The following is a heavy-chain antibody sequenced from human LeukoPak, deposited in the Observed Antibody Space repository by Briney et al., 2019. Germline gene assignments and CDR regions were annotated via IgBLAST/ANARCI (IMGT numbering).Heavy chain of an antibody. Sequence: PGGSLRLSCAASGFTFSDYNMSWVRQAPGKGLEWVSAISGSGGSTYYADSVKGRFTISRDNSKNTLYLQMNSLRAEDTAVYYCAKDGPYSYGLRSFDYWGQGTLVTVSS. CDR1: GFTFSDYN. D-gene: IGHD5-18*01. J-gene: IGHJ4*02. CDR2: ISGSGGST. CDR3: AKDGPYSYGLRSFDY. V-gene: IGHV3-23*01.